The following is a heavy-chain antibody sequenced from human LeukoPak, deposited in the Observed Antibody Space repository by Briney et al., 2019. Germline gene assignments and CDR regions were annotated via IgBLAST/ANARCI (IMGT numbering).Heavy chain of an antibody. CDR3: ARDYYDSSGYWPLVY. V-gene: IGHV4-4*07. Sequence: ETLTLPCTVSGGPISSYYWRWIRQPAGKGLEWIGRIYTSGRIIYDRSAKRRATMSVDTSTNQFSLKLSSGTAADTDVYYCARDYYDSSGYWPLVYWGQGTLVTVSS. D-gene: IGHD3-22*01. CDR2: IYTSGRI. J-gene: IGHJ4*02. CDR1: GGPISSYY.